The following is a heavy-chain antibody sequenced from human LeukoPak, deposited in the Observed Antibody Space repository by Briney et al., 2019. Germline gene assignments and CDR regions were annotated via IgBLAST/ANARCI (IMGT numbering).Heavy chain of an antibody. CDR1: GFTFSNYE. V-gene: IGHV3-48*03. D-gene: IGHD3-9*01. J-gene: IGHJ4*02. Sequence: GGSLRLSCAASGFTFSNYEMNWVRQAPGKGLQWVSSISSSGSTIYYADSVKDRFTISRDNAKNSLYLQMNSLRAEDTAVYYCAGGLRYFDWLLPNFEYWGQGTMVTVSS. CDR2: ISSSGSTI. CDR3: AGGLRYFDWLLPNFEY.